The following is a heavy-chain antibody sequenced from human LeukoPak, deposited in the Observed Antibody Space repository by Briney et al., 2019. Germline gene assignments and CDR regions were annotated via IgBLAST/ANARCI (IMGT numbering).Heavy chain of an antibody. D-gene: IGHD6-6*01. CDR1: GFTFSSYG. Sequence: GGSLRLSCAASGFTFSSYGMHGVPQAPGKGLEWGAVIWYDGSNKYYADSSKGRFTISRDNSKNTFYLQMNSLRAEDTAVYYCARDRRQLEDGWFDPWGQGTLVTVSS. V-gene: IGHV3-33*01. CDR3: ARDRRQLEDGWFDP. J-gene: IGHJ5*02. CDR2: IWYDGSNK.